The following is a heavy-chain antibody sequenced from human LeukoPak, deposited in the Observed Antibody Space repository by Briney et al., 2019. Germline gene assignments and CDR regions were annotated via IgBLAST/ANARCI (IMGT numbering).Heavy chain of an antibody. CDR1: GFTVSSNY. D-gene: IGHD4-23*01. CDR3: ATHGGNSVYFQH. Sequence: GGSLRLSCAASGFTVSSNYMSWVRQAAGKGLECVSSIYSGGSTYYADSVKGRFTISRDNSKNTLYLQMNSLRAEDTAVYYCATHGGNSVYFQHWGQGTLVTVSS. V-gene: IGHV3-53*01. CDR2: IYSGGST. J-gene: IGHJ1*01.